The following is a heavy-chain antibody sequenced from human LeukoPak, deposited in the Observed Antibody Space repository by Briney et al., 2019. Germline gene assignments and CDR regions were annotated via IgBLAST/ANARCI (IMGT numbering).Heavy chain of an antibody. CDR1: GFTFSSYG. D-gene: IGHD3-22*01. CDR2: IWYGGSNK. CDR3: ARDHYFDISGYLDY. J-gene: IGHJ4*02. V-gene: IGHV3-33*08. Sequence: GGSLRLSCAASGFTFSSYGMHWVRQAPGKGLEWVAVIWYGGSNKYYADSVKGRFTISRDNVKNSLYLEMNSLRVEDSAVYYCARDHYFDISGYLDYWGQGTPVTVSS.